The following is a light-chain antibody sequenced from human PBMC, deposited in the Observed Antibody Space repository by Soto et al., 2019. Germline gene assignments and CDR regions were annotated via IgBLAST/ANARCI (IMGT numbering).Light chain of an antibody. CDR2: GAS. CDR1: QSIDSY. J-gene: IGKJ2*01. CDR3: QQSYSTPWT. Sequence: DIQMTQSPSSLSASIGDRVTITCRASQSIDSYLNWYQQKPGKAPKLLIYGASSLQSGVPSRFSGSGSGTDFTLTISSLQTEDFATYFCQQSYSTPWTFGQGTKLEIK. V-gene: IGKV1-39*01.